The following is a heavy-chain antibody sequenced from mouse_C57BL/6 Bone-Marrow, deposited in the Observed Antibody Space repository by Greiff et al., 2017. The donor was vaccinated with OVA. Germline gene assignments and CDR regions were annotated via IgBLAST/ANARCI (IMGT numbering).Heavy chain of an antibody. CDR2: IDPSDSYT. V-gene: IGHV1-69*01. J-gene: IGHJ1*03. D-gene: IGHD2-4*01. Sequence: QVQLQQPGAELVMPGASVKLSCTASGYTFTSYWMHWVQQRPGQGLEWIGAIDPSDSYTNYHQKFKGKFTLTVDKSSSTAYMQLSSLTSEDSAVYYCATYYDYAVGNWYFEVWGTGTTVTVSS. CDR3: ATYYDYAVGNWYFEV. CDR1: GYTFTSYW.